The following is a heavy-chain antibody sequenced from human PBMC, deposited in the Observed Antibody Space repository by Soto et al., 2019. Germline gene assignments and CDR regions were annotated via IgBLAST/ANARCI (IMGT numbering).Heavy chain of an antibody. V-gene: IGHV3-33*06. D-gene: IGHD2-15*01. Sequence: PGGLLRLSCAASGFTFSTYGMHWVRQAPGKGLEWVALIWYDGGNKFYADSVKGRFTISRDNSKNTLYLQMNSLRAEDTAVYFCTKENRYCSGANCFTFDYWGLGTLVTVSS. J-gene: IGHJ4*02. CDR2: IWYDGGNK. CDR3: TKENRYCSGANCFTFDY. CDR1: GFTFSTYG.